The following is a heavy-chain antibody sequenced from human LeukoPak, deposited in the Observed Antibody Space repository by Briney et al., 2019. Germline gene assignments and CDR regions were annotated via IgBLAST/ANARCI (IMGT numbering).Heavy chain of an antibody. V-gene: IGHV3-30*03. CDR3: MSRDASGL. Sequence: GGSLRLSCAASGFTFSSYGMHWVRQAPGKGLEWVTLISYDGSNKYYADSVRGRFTISRDNSKNTLYLQMNSLKVEDTAMYFCMSRDASGLWGQGTLVTVSS. D-gene: IGHD2-15*01. CDR2: ISYDGSNK. CDR1: GFTFSSYG. J-gene: IGHJ4*02.